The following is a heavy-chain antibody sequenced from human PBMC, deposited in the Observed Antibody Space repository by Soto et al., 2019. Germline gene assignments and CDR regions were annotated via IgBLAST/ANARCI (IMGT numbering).Heavy chain of an antibody. V-gene: IGHV4-59*01. CDR2: IYYSGST. Sequence: SETLSLTCTVSGGSISSYYWSWIRQPPGKGLEWIGYIYYSGSTNYNPSLKSRVTISVDTSKNQFSLKLSSVTAADTAVYYCARGHIAVAATGWFDPWGQGTLVTVSS. CDR1: GGSISSYY. CDR3: ARGHIAVAATGWFDP. J-gene: IGHJ5*02. D-gene: IGHD6-19*01.